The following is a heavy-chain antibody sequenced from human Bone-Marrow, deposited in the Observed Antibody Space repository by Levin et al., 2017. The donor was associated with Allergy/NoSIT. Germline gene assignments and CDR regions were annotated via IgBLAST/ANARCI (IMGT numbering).Heavy chain of an antibody. V-gene: IGHV4-4*02. D-gene: IGHD5-18*01. Sequence: SETLSLTCAVSGGSISSSNWWSWVRQSPGKGLEWIGEIYHGGSTTYNPSLKSRVTISVDKSKNHFSLKLSSVTAADTAVYYCARRVGWGYGDWGQGTLVTVSS. CDR2: IYHGGST. CDR1: GGSISSSNW. J-gene: IGHJ4*02. CDR3: ARRVGWGYGD.